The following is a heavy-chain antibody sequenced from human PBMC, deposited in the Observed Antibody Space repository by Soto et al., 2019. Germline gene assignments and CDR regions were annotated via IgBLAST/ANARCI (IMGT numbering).Heavy chain of an antibody. D-gene: IGHD6-13*01. CDR2: IYYSGTT. J-gene: IGHJ4*02. V-gene: IGHV4-59*12. Sequence: SETLSLTCTVPGGSIRSYYWSWIRQPPGKGLEWIGHIYYSGTTNYNPSLKSRITISADKSISTAYLQWSSLKASDTAMYYCARRPQDIAAAGTYDYWGQGTLVTVSS. CDR3: ARRPQDIAAAGTYDY. CDR1: GGSIRSYY.